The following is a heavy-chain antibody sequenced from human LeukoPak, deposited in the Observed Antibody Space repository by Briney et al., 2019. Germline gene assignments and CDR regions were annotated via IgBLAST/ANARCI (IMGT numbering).Heavy chain of an antibody. D-gene: IGHD3-3*01. V-gene: IGHV4-59*11. J-gene: IGHJ6*03. CDR3: ARIRFSENYYYYMDV. CDR1: GGSISSHY. CDR2: IYYSGST. Sequence: PSETLSLTCTVSGGSISSHYWSWIRQPPGKGLEWIGYIYYSGSTNYNPSLKSRVTISVDTSKNQFSLKLSSVTAADTAVYYCARIRFSENYYYYMDVWGTGTTVTVSS.